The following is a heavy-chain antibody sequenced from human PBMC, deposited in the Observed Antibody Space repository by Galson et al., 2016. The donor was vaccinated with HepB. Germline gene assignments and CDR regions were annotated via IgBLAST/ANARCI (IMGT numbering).Heavy chain of an antibody. J-gene: IGHJ4*02. CDR1: GFTFSSYG. V-gene: IGHV3-30*03. Sequence: SLRLSCAASGFTFSSYGMHWVRQAPGQGLEWVAVISYDGSNKYYADSVKGRFTISRDNAENSLYLQMNSLKVEDTAIYYCARGGFCGVNCHSTLLDYWGQGSLVTVSS. D-gene: IGHD2-15*01. CDR2: ISYDGSNK. CDR3: ARGGFCGVNCHSTLLDY.